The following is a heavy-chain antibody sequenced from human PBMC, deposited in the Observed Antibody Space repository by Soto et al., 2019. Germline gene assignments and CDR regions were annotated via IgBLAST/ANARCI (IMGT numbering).Heavy chain of an antibody. J-gene: IGHJ5*02. Sequence: PSETLSLTCTVSAGSITTSYWSWIRQPLGKALEWIGYISYRGSTNYNPSLKSRLTISIDTSKSQISLKQTSMTTAETAVYYCASSGIVGREVNTWFDPWGQGTLVTVSS. CDR2: ISYRGST. CDR3: ASSGIVGREVNTWFDP. CDR1: AGSITTSY. D-gene: IGHD3-22*01. V-gene: IGHV4-59*01.